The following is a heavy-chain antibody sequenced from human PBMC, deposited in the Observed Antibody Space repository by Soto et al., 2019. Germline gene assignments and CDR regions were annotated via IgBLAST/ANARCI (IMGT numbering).Heavy chain of an antibody. Sequence: QVQLVQSGAEVKKPGASVKVSCKASGYTFTSYAMHWVRQAPGQRLEWMGWINAGNGNTKYSQKFQGRVTITRDTSASTAYMELSSLRSEDTAVYYCARGKGTNSGYDLLYYFDYWGQGTLVTVSS. J-gene: IGHJ4*02. CDR2: INAGNGNT. V-gene: IGHV1-3*01. CDR3: ARGKGTNSGYDLLYYFDY. CDR1: GYTFTSYA. D-gene: IGHD5-12*01.